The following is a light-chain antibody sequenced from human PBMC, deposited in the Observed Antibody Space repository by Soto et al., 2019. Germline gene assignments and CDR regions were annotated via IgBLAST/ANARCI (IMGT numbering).Light chain of an antibody. CDR2: EVS. Sequence: LTQPPSASGSPGQSVTISCTGTSSDIGGYRYVSWCQQHPGKAPKLMIYEVSKRPSGVPDRFSGSKSGNTASLTVSGLQAEDEADYYCTSYAGSNNYVFGTGTKVTVL. CDR3: TSYAGSNNYV. CDR1: SSDIGGYRY. V-gene: IGLV2-8*01. J-gene: IGLJ1*01.